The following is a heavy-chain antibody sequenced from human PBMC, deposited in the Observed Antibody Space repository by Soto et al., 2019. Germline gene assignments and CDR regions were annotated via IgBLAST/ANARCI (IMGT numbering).Heavy chain of an antibody. V-gene: IGHV1-69*13. Sequence: SVKVSCKASGGTFSSYAISWVRQAPGQGLEWMGGIIPIFGTANYAQKFQGRVTITADESTSTAYMELSSLRSEDTAVYYCSRRMATKTQRYYYYGMDVWGQGTTVTVSS. J-gene: IGHJ6*02. CDR1: GGTFSSYA. CDR3: SRRMATKTQRYYYYGMDV. D-gene: IGHD5-12*01. CDR2: IIPIFGTA.